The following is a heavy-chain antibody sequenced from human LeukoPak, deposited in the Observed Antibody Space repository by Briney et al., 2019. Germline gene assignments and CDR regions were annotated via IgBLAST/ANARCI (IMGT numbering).Heavy chain of an antibody. CDR2: ISSSSSYI. Sequence: PGGFLRLSCAASGFTFSSYSMNWVRQAPGKGLEWVSSISSSSSYIYYADSVKGRFTISRDNAKNSLYLQMNSLRAEDTAVYYCAREYCSSTSCYYGMDVWGQGTTVTVSS. J-gene: IGHJ6*02. CDR3: AREYCSSTSCYYGMDV. V-gene: IGHV3-21*01. CDR1: GFTFSSYS. D-gene: IGHD2-2*01.